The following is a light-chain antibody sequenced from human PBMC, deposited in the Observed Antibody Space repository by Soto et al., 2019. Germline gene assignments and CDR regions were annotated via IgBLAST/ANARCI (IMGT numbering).Light chain of an antibody. V-gene: IGLV1-44*01. Sequence: QLVLTQPPSASGTPGQRITISCSGSSSNIGSHSVNWYQQLPGTAPKLLIYRSSQRPSGVPDRFSGSKSGTSASLAISGLQSGDEADYYCALWDDSLNGPVFGGGTKLTVL. CDR1: SSNIGSHS. CDR2: RSS. J-gene: IGLJ3*02. CDR3: ALWDDSLNGPV.